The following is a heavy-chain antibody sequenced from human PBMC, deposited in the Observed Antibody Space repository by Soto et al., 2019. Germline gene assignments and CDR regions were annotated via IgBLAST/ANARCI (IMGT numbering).Heavy chain of an antibody. CDR2: INHSGST. Sequence: QVQLQQWGAGLLKPSETLSLTCAVYGGSFSGFSWNWIRQSPGKGLEWIGDINHSGSTNYNPSLRRRVSMSVDTSKNQFSLKVDSVTAADTAVYYCARGKWLDNSWGQGTPVTVSS. CDR1: GGSFSGFS. D-gene: IGHD6-19*01. J-gene: IGHJ4*02. V-gene: IGHV4-34*02. CDR3: ARGKWLDNS.